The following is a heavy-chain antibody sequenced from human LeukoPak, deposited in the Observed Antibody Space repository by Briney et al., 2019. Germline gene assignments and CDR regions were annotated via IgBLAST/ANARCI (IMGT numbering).Heavy chain of an antibody. J-gene: IGHJ5*02. V-gene: IGHV1-18*01. CDR1: GYTFTSYG. Sequence: ASVKVSCKASGYTFTSYGISWVRQAPGQGREWMGWISTHNGYTKYAQQFQGRVTMTTDTSTSTAYMELRSLRSDDTAVYYCARGLGIISCCESLLWFDPWGQGTLV. D-gene: IGHD3-16*01. CDR3: ARGLGIISCCESLLWFDP. CDR2: ISTHNGYT.